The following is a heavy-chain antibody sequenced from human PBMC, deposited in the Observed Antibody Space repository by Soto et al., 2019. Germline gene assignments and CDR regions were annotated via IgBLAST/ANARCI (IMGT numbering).Heavy chain of an antibody. Sequence: QVQLVQSGAEVKKPGSSVKVSCKASGGTFSSYAISWVRQAPGQGLEWMGGIIPIFGTANYAQKFQGRVTITADESTSTAYMELSSLSSEDTAVCYCASDPLKGYSSWFGDWGQGTLVTVSS. J-gene: IGHJ4*02. D-gene: IGHD6-13*01. CDR1: GGTFSSYA. CDR3: ASDPLKGYSSWFGD. V-gene: IGHV1-69*01. CDR2: IIPIFGTA.